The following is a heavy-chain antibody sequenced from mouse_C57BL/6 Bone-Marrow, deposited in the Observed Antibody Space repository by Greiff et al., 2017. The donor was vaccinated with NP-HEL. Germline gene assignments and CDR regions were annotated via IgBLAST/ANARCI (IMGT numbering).Heavy chain of an antibody. CDR3: ARLGRNYWFAY. D-gene: IGHD2-1*01. Sequence: VQRVESGAELAKPGASVKLSCKASGYTFTSYWMHWVKQRPGQGLEWIGYINPSSGYTKYNQKFKDKATLTADKSSSTAYMQLSSLTSKDSAVYYCARLGRNYWFAYWGQGTLVTVSA. CDR2: INPSSGYT. CDR1: GYTFTSYW. V-gene: IGHV1-7*01. J-gene: IGHJ3*01.